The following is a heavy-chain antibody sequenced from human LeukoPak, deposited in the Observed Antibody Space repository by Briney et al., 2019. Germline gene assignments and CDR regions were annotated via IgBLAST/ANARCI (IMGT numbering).Heavy chain of an antibody. V-gene: IGHV3-48*03. CDR1: GFTFSSHE. Sequence: GGSLRLSCTASGFTFSSHEMSWVRQAPGKGLEWVSYISSGGRTIDYADSVKGRFTISRDNAKNSLYLQMNSLRADDTAVYYCARYSSPINWGQGALVTVSS. D-gene: IGHD6-13*01. CDR3: ARYSSPIN. J-gene: IGHJ4*02. CDR2: ISSGGRTI.